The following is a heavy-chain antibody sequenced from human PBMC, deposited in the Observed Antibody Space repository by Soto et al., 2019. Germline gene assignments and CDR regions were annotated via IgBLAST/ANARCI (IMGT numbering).Heavy chain of an antibody. CDR2: INHSGST. V-gene: IGHV4-34*01. J-gene: IGHJ6*02. CDR1: GGSFSGYY. D-gene: IGHD6-19*01. CDR3: ARDRLLMNQWLTPDYYYYGMDV. Sequence: SETLSLTCAVYGGSFSGYYWSWIRQPPGKGLEWIGEINHSGSTNYNPSLKSRVTISVDTSKNQFSLKLSSVTPEDTAVYYCARDRLLMNQWLTPDYYYYGMDVWGQGTTVTVSS.